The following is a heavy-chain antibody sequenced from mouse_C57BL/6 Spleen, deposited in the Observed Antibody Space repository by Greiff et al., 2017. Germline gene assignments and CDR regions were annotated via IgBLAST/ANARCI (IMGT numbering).Heavy chain of an antibody. CDR3: ASPPYGSLYYYAMDY. V-gene: IGHV1-74*01. Sequence: QVQLQQPGAELVKPGASVKVSCKASGYTFTSYWMHWVKQRPGQGLEWIGRIHPSDSDTNYNQKFKGKATLTVDKSSSTAYMQLSSLTSEDSAVYYCASPPYGSLYYYAMDYWGQGTSVTVSS. J-gene: IGHJ4*01. CDR1: GYTFTSYW. CDR2: IHPSDSDT. D-gene: IGHD1-1*01.